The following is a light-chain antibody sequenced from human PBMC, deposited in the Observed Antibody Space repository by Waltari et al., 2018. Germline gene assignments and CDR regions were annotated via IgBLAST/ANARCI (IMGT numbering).Light chain of an antibody. CDR2: SNN. V-gene: IGLV1-44*01. Sequence: QSVLTQSPSASGTPGQRVTISCSGSTSNIRSNTVNWYQQVPGTAPKLLIYSNNQRPPGVPDRFSGSKSGTSASLAISGLQSEDEADYYCAAWDDSLNGNVFGSGTKVTVL. CDR3: AAWDDSLNGNV. CDR1: TSNIRSNT. J-gene: IGLJ6*01.